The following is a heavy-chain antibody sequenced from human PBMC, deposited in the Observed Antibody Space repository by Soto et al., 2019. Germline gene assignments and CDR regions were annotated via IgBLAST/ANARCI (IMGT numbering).Heavy chain of an antibody. CDR2: IFYSGTT. D-gene: IGHD4-17*01. CDR1: GGSISRGGYY. CDR3: ARAATVIPPWHFDY. J-gene: IGHJ4*02. Sequence: QVQLQESGPGLVKPSQTLSLTCTVSGGSISRGGYYWSWIRQHPGKGLEGIGYIFYSGTTYYNPSLKRRVTISVDTSKNQFSLKLSSVTAADTAVYYCARAATVIPPWHFDYWGQGTLVTVSS. V-gene: IGHV4-31*03.